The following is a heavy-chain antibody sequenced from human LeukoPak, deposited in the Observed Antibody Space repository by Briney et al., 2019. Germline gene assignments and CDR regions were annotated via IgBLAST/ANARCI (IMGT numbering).Heavy chain of an antibody. V-gene: IGHV1-69*04. CDR2: IIPTLGIA. J-gene: IGHJ3*02. CDR1: GGTFSSYA. Sequence: SVTVSCKASGGTFSSYAISRVRQAPGQGLEWMGRIIPTLGIANYAQKFQGRVTITADKSTSTAYMELSSLRSEDTAVYYCARDNAFDIWGQGTMVTVSS. CDR3: ARDNAFDI.